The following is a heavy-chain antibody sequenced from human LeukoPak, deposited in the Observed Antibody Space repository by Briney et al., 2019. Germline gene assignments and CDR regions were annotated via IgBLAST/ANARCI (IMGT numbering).Heavy chain of an antibody. CDR3: ARQYSSSWTFDY. CDR1: GGSISSYY. Sequence: SETLSLTCTVSGGSISSYYWSWIRQPAGKGLEWIGRIYTSGSTNYNPSLKNRVTMSVDTSKNQFSLKLSSVTAADTAVYYCARQYSSSWTFDYWGQGTLVTVSS. CDR2: IYTSGST. J-gene: IGHJ4*02. V-gene: IGHV4-4*07. D-gene: IGHD6-13*01.